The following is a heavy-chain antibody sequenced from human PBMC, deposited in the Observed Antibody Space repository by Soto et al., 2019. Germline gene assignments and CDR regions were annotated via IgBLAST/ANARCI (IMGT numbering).Heavy chain of an antibody. CDR2: IYYSGNT. Sequence: QVQLQESGPGLVKPSETLSLTCTVSGGSISGYYWSWIRQPPGKGLEWIGYIYYSGNTNYTPSLKSRVTLSLXTSKNQFSLKVSSVTAADTAVYYCARLIGRDWFDPWGQGTLVTVSS. CDR3: ARLIGRDWFDP. D-gene: IGHD3-22*01. CDR1: GGSISGYY. V-gene: IGHV4-59*08. J-gene: IGHJ5*02.